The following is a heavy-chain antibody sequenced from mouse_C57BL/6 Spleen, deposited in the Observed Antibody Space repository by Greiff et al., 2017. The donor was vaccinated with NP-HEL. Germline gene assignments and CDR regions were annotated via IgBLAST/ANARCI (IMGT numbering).Heavy chain of an antibody. Sequence: VQLKESGPGLVKPSQSLSLTCSVTGYSITSGYYWNWIRQFPGNKLEWMGYISYDGSNNYNPSLKNRISITRDTSKNQFFLKLNSVTTEDTATYYCARAHYGNGAYWGQGTLVTVSA. CDR1: GYSITSGYY. CDR3: ARAHYGNGAY. D-gene: IGHD2-1*01. V-gene: IGHV3-6*01. J-gene: IGHJ3*01. CDR2: ISYDGSN.